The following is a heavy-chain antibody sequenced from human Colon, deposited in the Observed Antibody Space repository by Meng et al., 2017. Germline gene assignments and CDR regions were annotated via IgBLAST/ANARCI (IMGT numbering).Heavy chain of an antibody. J-gene: IGHJ4*02. V-gene: IGHV4-34*01. Sequence: QVQLQQCGARVLYPSETWSRTFYVLGGSGSRDFCRCSRQTPGKGMEWFGGISEGGGTLYNPSLKSRVFISVDTSNSELTLKLTSVTDADTGVYYCARGQGFLLHYFDNWGQGTLVTVSS. D-gene: IGHD3-22*01. CDR1: GGSGSRDF. CDR3: ARGQGFLLHYFDN. CDR2: ISEGGGT.